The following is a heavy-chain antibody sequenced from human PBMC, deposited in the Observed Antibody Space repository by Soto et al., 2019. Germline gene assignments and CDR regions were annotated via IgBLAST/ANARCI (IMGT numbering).Heavy chain of an antibody. CDR2: ISWNSGSI. V-gene: IGHV3-9*01. D-gene: IGHD5-18*01. CDR1: GFTFDDYA. CDR3: AKDVDTAMATLFDY. J-gene: IGHJ4*02. Sequence: GGSLRLSCAASGFTFDDYAMHWVRQAPGKGLEWVAGISWNSGSIGYADSVKGRFTISRDNAKNSLYLQMNSLRAEDTALYYCAKDVDTAMATLFDYWGQGTLVTVSS.